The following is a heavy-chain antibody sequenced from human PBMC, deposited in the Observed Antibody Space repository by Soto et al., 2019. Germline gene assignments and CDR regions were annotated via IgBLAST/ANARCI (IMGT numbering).Heavy chain of an antibody. Sequence: ASVKVSCKASGYTFTSYAMHWVRQAPGQRLEWMGWINAGNGNTKYSQKFQGRVTITRDTSASTAYMELSSLRAEDTAIYYCAGRLTTAASLDYWGQGTLVTVSS. CDR2: INAGNGNT. CDR3: AGRLTTAASLDY. V-gene: IGHV1-3*01. CDR1: GYTFTSYA. J-gene: IGHJ4*02. D-gene: IGHD1-1*01.